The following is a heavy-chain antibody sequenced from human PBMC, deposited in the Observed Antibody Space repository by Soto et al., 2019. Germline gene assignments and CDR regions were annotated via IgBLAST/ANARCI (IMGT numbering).Heavy chain of an antibody. CDR1: GFTFTSSA. CDR2: IVVGSGNT. V-gene: IGHV1-58*01. J-gene: IGHJ3*02. D-gene: IGHD3-22*01. CDR3: AAELITMIVGAPAFDI. Sequence: QMQLVQSGPEVKKPGTSVKVSCKASGFTFTSSAVQWVRQARGQRLEGIGWIVVGSGNTNYAQKFQERVTITRDMSTSTAYMELSSLRSEDTAVYYCAAELITMIVGAPAFDIWGQGTMVTVSS.